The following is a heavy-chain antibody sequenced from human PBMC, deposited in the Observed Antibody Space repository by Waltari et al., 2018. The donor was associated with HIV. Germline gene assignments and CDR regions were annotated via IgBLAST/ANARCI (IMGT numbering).Heavy chain of an antibody. D-gene: IGHD6-19*01. Sequence: QVQLVQSGAEVKKPGASVKVSCTASGYTFTGYYVHWVRQAPGQGLEWMGWIIPKTGGSNTAQKFQGRVTMIMDTSISTAYMELSRLTADDTAVYYCARDNSSGWGDFDCWGQGTLVTVS. CDR2: IIPKTGGS. CDR3: ARDNSSGWGDFDC. J-gene: IGHJ4*02. CDR1: GYTFTGYY. V-gene: IGHV1-2*02.